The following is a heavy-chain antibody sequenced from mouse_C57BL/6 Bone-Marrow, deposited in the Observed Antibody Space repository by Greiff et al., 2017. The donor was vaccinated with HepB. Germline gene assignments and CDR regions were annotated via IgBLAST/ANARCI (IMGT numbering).Heavy chain of an antibody. D-gene: IGHD1-1*01. V-gene: IGHV5-17*01. Sequence: EVQVVESGGGLVKPGGSLKLSCAASGFTFSDYGMHWVRQAPEKGLEWVAYISSGSSTIYYADTVKGRFTISRDNAKNTLFLQMTSLRSEDTAMYYCSWEYYYGGSYAYFDVWGTGTTVTVSS. J-gene: IGHJ1*03. CDR2: ISSGSSTI. CDR1: GFTFSDYG. CDR3: SWEYYYGGSYAYFDV.